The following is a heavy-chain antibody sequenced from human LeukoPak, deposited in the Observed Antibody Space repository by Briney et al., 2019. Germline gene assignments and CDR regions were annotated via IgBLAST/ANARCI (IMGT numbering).Heavy chain of an antibody. CDR3: ARDLTQCSGDCSDY. CDR2: IYSGGST. J-gene: IGHJ4*02. CDR1: GFTVRTNY. D-gene: IGHD2-15*01. Sequence: PGGSLRLFCAASGFTVRTNYISWVRQAPGKGLEWVSVIYSGGSTHYADSVKGRFAISRDKSQNTMSLQMNSLRVEDTAVYYCARDLTQCSGDCSDYWGQGTLVTVSS. V-gene: IGHV3-66*01.